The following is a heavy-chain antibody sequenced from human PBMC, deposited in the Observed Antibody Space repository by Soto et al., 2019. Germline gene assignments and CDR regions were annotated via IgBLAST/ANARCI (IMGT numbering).Heavy chain of an antibody. J-gene: IGHJ4*02. CDR1: GGSISSYY. V-gene: IGHV4-59*12. CDR3: ARDRAGSSGYYLDY. D-gene: IGHD3-22*01. CDR2: IYHTGST. Sequence: SETLSLTCTVSGGSISSYYWSWIRQPPGKGLEWIGYIYHTGSTNYNPPLKSRVTISVDTSKNQFSLKLSSVTAADTAVYYCARDRAGSSGYYLDYWGQGTLVTAPQ.